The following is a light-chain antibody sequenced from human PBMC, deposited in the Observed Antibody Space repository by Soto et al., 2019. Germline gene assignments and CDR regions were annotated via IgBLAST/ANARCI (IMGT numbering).Light chain of an antibody. CDR2: EVN. Sequence: QSALTQPASVSGSPGQSITISCTGTSSDVGGYNYVSWYQQHPGKAPKLMIYEVNNRPSGVSNRFSGSKSDNTASLTISGLQAEDEADYHCSSYTSSSTWVFGGGTKLTVL. J-gene: IGLJ3*02. CDR1: SSDVGGYNY. V-gene: IGLV2-14*01. CDR3: SSYTSSSTWV.